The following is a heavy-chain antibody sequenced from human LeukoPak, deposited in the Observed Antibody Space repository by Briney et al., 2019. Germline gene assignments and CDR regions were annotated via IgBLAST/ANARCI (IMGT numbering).Heavy chain of an antibody. CDR1: GYTFTGYY. Sequence: ASVKVPCKASGYTFTGYYMHWVRQAPGQGLEWMGWINPNSGGTNYAQKFQGRVTMTRDTSISTAYMELSRLRSDDTAVYYCAQLLWFGRVAFDIWGQGTMVTVSS. CDR2: INPNSGGT. J-gene: IGHJ3*02. D-gene: IGHD3-10*01. CDR3: AQLLWFGRVAFDI. V-gene: IGHV1-2*02.